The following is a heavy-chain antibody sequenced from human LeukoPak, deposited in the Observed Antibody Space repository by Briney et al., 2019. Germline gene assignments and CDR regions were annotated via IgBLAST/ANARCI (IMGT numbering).Heavy chain of an antibody. D-gene: IGHD3-10*01. Sequence: SETLSLTCTVSDFSTNSGYHWGWVRQPPGKGLEWIGSMHHSGSTYYNPSLKSRVTMSTDTSKSQFSLKLSSVTAADTAVYYCARDRSYFTFDYWGQGTLVTVSS. CDR3: ARDRSYFTFDY. J-gene: IGHJ4*02. V-gene: IGHV4-38-2*02. CDR1: DFSTNSGYH. CDR2: MHHSGST.